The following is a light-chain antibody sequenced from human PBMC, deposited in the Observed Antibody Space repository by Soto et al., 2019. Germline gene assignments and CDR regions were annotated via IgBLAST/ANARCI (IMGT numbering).Light chain of an antibody. Sequence: EIVLTQSPGTLSSSPGERATLSCRASQSIYSRYLAWYQQRPGQPPRLLIHGAFTRATGISDRFSGSGSGTDFTLTISRLEPQDFAVYYYHHYGDSPPETFGQGTRVEIK. CDR2: GAF. J-gene: IGKJ1*01. V-gene: IGKV3-20*01. CDR3: HHYGDSPPET. CDR1: QSIYSRY.